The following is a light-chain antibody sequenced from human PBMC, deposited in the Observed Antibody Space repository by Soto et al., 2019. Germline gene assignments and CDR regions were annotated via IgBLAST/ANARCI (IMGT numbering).Light chain of an antibody. Sequence: DIQMTQSASTLSASLGDRVTITCRASQSISTWLAWFQQKPGKAPDLLIYDASSLESGVPSRFSGSGSGTESTLTISSLQPDDFATYYCQHYNSYPYTFGQGTKVDI. CDR1: QSISTW. CDR2: DAS. CDR3: QHYNSYPYT. V-gene: IGKV1-5*01. J-gene: IGKJ2*01.